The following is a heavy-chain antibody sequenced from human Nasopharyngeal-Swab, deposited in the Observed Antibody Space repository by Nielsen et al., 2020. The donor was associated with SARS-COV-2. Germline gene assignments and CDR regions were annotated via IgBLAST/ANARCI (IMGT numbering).Heavy chain of an antibody. CDR3: ATGGYTFAY. Sequence: GESLKISCAASGFIFSDYNMTWIRQAPGKGLEWVANINQDGSEKYYVDSVKGRFTISRDNAKNSLYLQMNSLRAEDTAVYYCATGGYTFAYWGQGTLVTVSS. CDR1: GFIFSDYN. V-gene: IGHV3-7*01. CDR2: INQDGSEK. D-gene: IGHD5-18*01. J-gene: IGHJ4*02.